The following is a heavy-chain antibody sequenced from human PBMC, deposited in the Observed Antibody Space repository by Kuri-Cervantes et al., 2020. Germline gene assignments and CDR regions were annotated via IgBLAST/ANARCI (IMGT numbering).Heavy chain of an antibody. CDR1: GGSISSGGYY. J-gene: IGHJ3*02. CDR3: ARGGNYYDKGRTFDI. CDR2: IYYSGST. V-gene: IGHV4-31*03. D-gene: IGHD3-22*01. Sequence: SETLSLTCTVSGGSISSGGYYWSWIRQHPGKGLEWIGYIYYSGSTYYNPSLKSRVTISVDTSKNQFSLKLSSVTAADTAVYYCARGGNYYDKGRTFDIWGQETMVTVSS.